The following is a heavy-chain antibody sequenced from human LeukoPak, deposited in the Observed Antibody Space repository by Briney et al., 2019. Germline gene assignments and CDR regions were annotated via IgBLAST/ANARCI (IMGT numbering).Heavy chain of an antibody. J-gene: IGHJ4*02. V-gene: IGHV3-48*02. CDR3: ARDPHIAAAGTIFDY. Sequence: GGSLRLSCVVSGXTFSSCSMNWVRQAPGKGLEWVSYISSSSTTRYYADSVKGRFTISRDNAKNSLYLQMNSLRDEDSAVYYCARDPHIAAAGTIFDYWGQGTLVTVSS. CDR2: ISSSSTTR. CDR1: GXTFSSCS. D-gene: IGHD6-13*01.